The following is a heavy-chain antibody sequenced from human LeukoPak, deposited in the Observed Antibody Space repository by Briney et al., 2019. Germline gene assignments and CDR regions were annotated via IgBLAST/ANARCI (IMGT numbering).Heavy chain of an antibody. D-gene: IGHD6-13*01. CDR3: ARDARIAAAGTLGY. Sequence: ASVKVSCKASGYTFTGYYMHWVRQAPGQGLEWMGWINPNSGGTNYAQKLQGRVTMTTDTSTSTAYMELRSLRSDDTAVYYCARDARIAAAGTLGYWGQGTLVTVSS. CDR2: INPNSGGT. CDR1: GYTFTGYY. V-gene: IGHV1-2*02. J-gene: IGHJ4*02.